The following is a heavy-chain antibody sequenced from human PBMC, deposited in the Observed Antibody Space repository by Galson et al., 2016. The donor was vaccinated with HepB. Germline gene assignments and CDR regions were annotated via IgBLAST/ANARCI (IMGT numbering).Heavy chain of an antibody. CDR1: GDSISSYF. V-gene: IGHV4-59*01. D-gene: IGHD1-14*01. CDR3: ARWGAGGSHNPFDS. J-gene: IGHJ4*02. Sequence: SETLSLTCTVSGDSISSYFWSWIRQPPGQGLEWIGYIYSSGDTNSNPSLKSRVTISVDTSKNQFSLKLTSVTAADTAVYYCARWGAGGSHNPFDSWGRGTLVTVSS. CDR2: IYSSGDT.